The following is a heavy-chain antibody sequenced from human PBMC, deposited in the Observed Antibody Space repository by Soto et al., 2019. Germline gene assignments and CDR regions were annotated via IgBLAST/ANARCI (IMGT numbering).Heavy chain of an antibody. CDR3: AREVRGAPYGMDV. D-gene: IGHD3-10*01. V-gene: IGHV1-3*01. CDR1: GYTLTSYA. Sequence: ASVKVSSKASGYTLTSYAMHWVRQAPGQRLEWMGWINAGNGNTKYSQKFQGRVTITADKSTSTAYMELSSLRSEDTAVYYCAREVRGAPYGMDVWGQGTTVTVSS. J-gene: IGHJ6*02. CDR2: INAGNGNT.